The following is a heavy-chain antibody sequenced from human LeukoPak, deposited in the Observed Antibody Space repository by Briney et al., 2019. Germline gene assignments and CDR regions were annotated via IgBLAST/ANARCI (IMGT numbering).Heavy chain of an antibody. CDR1: GFTFSSYG. Sequence: GGSLRLSCAASGFTFSSYGMHWVRQAPGKGLEWVAVIWYDGSNKYYADSVKGRFTISRDNSKNTLYLQMNSLRAEDTAVYYCAREFAMVRGFDYWGQGTLVTASS. J-gene: IGHJ4*02. V-gene: IGHV3-33*01. D-gene: IGHD3-10*01. CDR3: AREFAMVRGFDY. CDR2: IWYDGSNK.